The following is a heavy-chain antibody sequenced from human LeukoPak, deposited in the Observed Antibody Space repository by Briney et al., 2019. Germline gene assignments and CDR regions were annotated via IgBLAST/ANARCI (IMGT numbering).Heavy chain of an antibody. D-gene: IGHD3-10*01. Sequence: GGSLRLSCAASGFTFSSYGMHWVRQAPGKGLEWVVVIWYDGSNKYYADSVKGRFTISRDNSKNTLYLQMNSLRAEDTAVYYCARNPQTYYLMYYMDVWGKGTTVTVSS. V-gene: IGHV3-33*01. CDR1: GFTFSSYG. CDR2: IWYDGSNK. CDR3: ARNPQTYYLMYYMDV. J-gene: IGHJ6*03.